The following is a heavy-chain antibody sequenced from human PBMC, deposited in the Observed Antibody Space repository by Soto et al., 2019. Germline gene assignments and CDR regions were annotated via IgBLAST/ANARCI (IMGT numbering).Heavy chain of an antibody. D-gene: IGHD3-9*01. J-gene: IGHJ4*02. CDR3: ARLTAVTGSVN. V-gene: IGHV3-48*02. CDR2: ISSNRGTI. CDR1: GLTFSSFS. Sequence: LKLSYAASGLTFSSFSMNWVRQAPGTGLERVSYISSNRGTIYYADSVRGRFTISRDTAPNSLYLQLNSLRDEHTAVYSSARLTAVTGSVNWGQGNLVTVSS.